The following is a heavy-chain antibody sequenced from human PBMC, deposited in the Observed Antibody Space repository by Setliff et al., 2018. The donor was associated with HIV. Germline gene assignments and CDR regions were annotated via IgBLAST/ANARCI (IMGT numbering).Heavy chain of an antibody. D-gene: IGHD3-9*01. J-gene: IGHJ4*02. CDR1: GGSFSDYS. CDR2: INHSGST. V-gene: IGHV4-34*01. Sequence: SSETLSLTCAVYGGSFSDYSWNWIRQPPGKGLEWIGEINHSGSTNYNPSVKSRLTISVDTSKNQFSLKLTSLTAADTAVYYCVRHGAYYDFLTYYYPRYYFDCWGQGTLVTVSS. CDR3: VRHGAYYDFLTYYYPRYYFDC.